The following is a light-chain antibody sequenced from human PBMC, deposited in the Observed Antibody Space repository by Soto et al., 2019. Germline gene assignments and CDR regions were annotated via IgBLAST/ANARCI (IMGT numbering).Light chain of an antibody. Sequence: EIVLTQSPGTLSLSPGERATLSCRASQSVSSSYLARYQQKPGQAPRLLIYGVSSRATGIPDRFSGSGSGTDFPLTISRLEPDDFAVYYCQQYGSSLWTFGQGPKVEIK. CDR1: QSVSSSY. V-gene: IGKV3-20*01. CDR3: QQYGSSLWT. CDR2: GVS. J-gene: IGKJ1*01.